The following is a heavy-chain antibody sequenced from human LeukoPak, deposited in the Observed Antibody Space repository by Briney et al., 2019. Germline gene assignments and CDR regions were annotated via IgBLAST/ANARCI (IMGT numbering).Heavy chain of an antibody. CDR1: GFTFDDYA. CDR2: ISRDGGST. D-gene: IGHD3-3*01. CDR3: VKDIDSVGTNAFDI. J-gene: IGHJ3*02. V-gene: IGHV3-43*02. Sequence: PGGSLRLSCAASGFTFDDYAMHWVRQAPGKGLEWVSLISRDGGSTYYADSVRGRFTISRDNSKTSLYLQMNSLRTEDTAFYCCVKDIDSVGTNAFDIWGQGTMVTGSS.